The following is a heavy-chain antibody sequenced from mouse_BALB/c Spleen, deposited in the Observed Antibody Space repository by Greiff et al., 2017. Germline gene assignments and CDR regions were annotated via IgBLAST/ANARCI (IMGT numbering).Heavy chain of an antibody. CDR2: IYPGDGDT. V-gene: IGHV1-87*01. Sequence: VQLQQSGAELARPGASVKLSCTASGYTFTSYWMQWVKQRPGQGLEWIGAIYPGDGDTRYTQKFKGKATLTADKSSSTAYMQLSSLASEDSAVYYCARANWEPLDYWGQGTTLTVAS. CDR1: GYTFTSYW. J-gene: IGHJ2*01. D-gene: IGHD4-1*01. CDR3: ARANWEPLDY.